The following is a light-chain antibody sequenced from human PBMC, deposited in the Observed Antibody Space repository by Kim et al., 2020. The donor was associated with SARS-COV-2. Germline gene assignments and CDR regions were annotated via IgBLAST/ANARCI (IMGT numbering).Light chain of an antibody. CDR3: QQLNSYPLYT. Sequence: ASVGDRVTITCRASQGISSYLAWDQPKPGKAPKLLIYAASTLQSGVPSRFSGSGSGTEFTLTISSLQPEDFATYYCQQLNSYPLYTFGQGTKLEI. J-gene: IGKJ2*01. V-gene: IGKV1-9*01. CDR1: QGISSY. CDR2: AAS.